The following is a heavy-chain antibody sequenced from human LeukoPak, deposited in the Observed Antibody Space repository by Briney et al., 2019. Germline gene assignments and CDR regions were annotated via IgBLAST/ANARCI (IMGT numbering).Heavy chain of an antibody. CDR3: ARVTTGGYYNC. CDR1: GGSISSGSYY. CDR2: INTSGST. J-gene: IGHJ4*02. Sequence: PSQTLSLTCTVSGGSISSGSYYWSWIRQPAGKGLEWIGRINTSGSTNYNPSLKSRVTISVDTSKNQFSLKLSSVTAADTAVYYCARVTTGGYYNCWGQGTLVTVSS. D-gene: IGHD3-22*01. V-gene: IGHV4-61*02.